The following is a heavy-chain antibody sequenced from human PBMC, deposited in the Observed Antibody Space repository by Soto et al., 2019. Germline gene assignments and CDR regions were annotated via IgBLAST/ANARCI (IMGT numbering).Heavy chain of an antibody. V-gene: IGHV3-23*01. D-gene: IGHD2-15*01. J-gene: IGHJ4*02. Sequence: PGGSLRLSCAASGFTFSSYGMHWVRRAPGKGLEWVSAISGSDSSTYYAASVKGRFTISRDNSKNTLYLQMVSLRAEDTAVYYCAKCSGGSCYQPLDSWGQGTLVTVSS. CDR2: ISGSDSST. CDR1: GFTFSSYG. CDR3: AKCSGGSCYQPLDS.